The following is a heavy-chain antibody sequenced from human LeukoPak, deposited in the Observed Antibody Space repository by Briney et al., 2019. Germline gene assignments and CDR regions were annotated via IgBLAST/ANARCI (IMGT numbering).Heavy chain of an antibody. J-gene: IGHJ4*02. CDR2: ISGSGGST. V-gene: IGHV3-23*01. CDR3: AILPGYSSGWYEVNY. Sequence: PGGSLRLSCAASGFTFSSYAMSWVRQAPGKGLEWVSGISGSGGSTYYADSVKGRFTISRDNSRNTLYLQMNSPRAEDTAVDYCAILPGYSSGWYEVNYWGQGTLVTVSS. CDR1: GFTFSSYA. D-gene: IGHD6-13*01.